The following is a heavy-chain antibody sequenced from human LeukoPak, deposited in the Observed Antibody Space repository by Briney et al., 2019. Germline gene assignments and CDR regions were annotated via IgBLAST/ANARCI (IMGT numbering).Heavy chain of an antibody. CDR3: ARAEISGVDYYYGSGSYYPTNWFDP. CDR1: GASISSYY. D-gene: IGHD3-10*01. V-gene: IGHV4-59*12. CDR2: IYYSGST. J-gene: IGHJ5*02. Sequence: SETLSLTCTVSGASISSYYWSWIRQPPGKGLEWIGYIYYSGSTNYNPSLKSRVTISVDTSKNQFSLKLSSVTAADTAVYYCARAEISGVDYYYGSGSYYPTNWFDPWGQGTLVSVSS.